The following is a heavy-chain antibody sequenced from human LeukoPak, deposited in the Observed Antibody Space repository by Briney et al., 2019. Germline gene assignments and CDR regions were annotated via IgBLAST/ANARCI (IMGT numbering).Heavy chain of an antibody. V-gene: IGHV4-39*01. CDR2: IYYSGST. Sequence: PSETLSLTCTVSGGSISSSSYYWGWIRQPPGKGLEWIGSIYYSGSTYYNPSLKSRVTISVDTSKNQFSLKLSSVTAADTAVYYCARFDYDILTGYHNPLDYWGQGTLVTDSS. CDR1: GGSISSSSYY. J-gene: IGHJ4*02. CDR3: ARFDYDILTGYHNPLDY. D-gene: IGHD3-9*01.